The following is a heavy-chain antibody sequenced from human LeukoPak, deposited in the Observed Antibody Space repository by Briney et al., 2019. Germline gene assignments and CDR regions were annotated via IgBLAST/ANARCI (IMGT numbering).Heavy chain of an antibody. D-gene: IGHD3-3*01. J-gene: IGHJ4*02. CDR3: ARGSGSY. CDR2: ISSNGGST. V-gene: IGHV3-64*01. Sequence: GGSLRLSCAASGFTFSSYAMHWVRQAPGKGLEYVSAISSNGGSTYYANSVKGRFTISRGNSKNTLYLQMGSLRAEDMAVYYCARGSGSYWGQGTLVTVSS. CDR1: GFTFSSYA.